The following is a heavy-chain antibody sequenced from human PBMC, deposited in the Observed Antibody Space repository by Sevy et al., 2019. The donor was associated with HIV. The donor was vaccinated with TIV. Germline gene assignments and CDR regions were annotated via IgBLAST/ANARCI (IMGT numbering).Heavy chain of an antibody. J-gene: IGHJ6*02. CDR2: IRGKAYGGTT. CDR1: GFTFDDYT. Sequence: GGSLRLSCRASGFTFDDYTMSWVRQAPGKGLEWVAFIRGKAYGGTTEYAASVKGRFTISRNERKSIAYLQMNSLKTEDTAVYYCTRVEGAADWGMDVWGQGTTVTVSS. CDR3: TRVEGAADWGMDV. D-gene: IGHD1-26*01. V-gene: IGHV3-49*04.